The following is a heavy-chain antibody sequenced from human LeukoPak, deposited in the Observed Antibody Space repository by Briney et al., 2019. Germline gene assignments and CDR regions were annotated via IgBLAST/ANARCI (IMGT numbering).Heavy chain of an antibody. Sequence: SVKVSCKASGGTFSGYAISGVRQAPGQGLEWMGGIIPIFSTTNYAQKFQGRVTITTDESTSTAYMELSSLRSEVTAVYYCARVVIRSGSYYEPVYWVQGTLVTVSS. CDR2: IIPIFSTT. CDR3: ARVVIRSGSYYEPVY. V-gene: IGHV1-69*05. CDR1: GGTFSGYA. D-gene: IGHD1-26*01. J-gene: IGHJ4*02.